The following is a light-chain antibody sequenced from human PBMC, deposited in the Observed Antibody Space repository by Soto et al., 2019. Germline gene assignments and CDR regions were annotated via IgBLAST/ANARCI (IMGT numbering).Light chain of an antibody. CDR1: SSDVGGYNY. CDR2: EVY. Sequence: QSVLTQPPSASGSPGQSVTISCTGTSSDVGGYNYVSWYQHHPGKAPKLIIYEVYKRPSGVPDRFSGSKSGNTAALTVSGLQAEDEADYYCCSYVSTNSYVFGTGTKVTVL. CDR3: CSYVSTNSYV. J-gene: IGLJ1*01. V-gene: IGLV2-8*01.